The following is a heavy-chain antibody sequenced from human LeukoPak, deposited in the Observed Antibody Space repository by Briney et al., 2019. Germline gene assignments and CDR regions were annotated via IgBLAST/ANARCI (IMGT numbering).Heavy chain of an antibody. Sequence: SETLSLTCTVSGGSISSGGYYWSWMRQHPGKGLEWIGYIYYSGSTYYNPSLKSRVTLSVDTSKNQFSLKLSSVTAADTAVYYCARLGGLAAAGVRYFDYWGQGTLVTVSS. V-gene: IGHV4-31*03. J-gene: IGHJ4*02. CDR1: GGSISSGGYY. D-gene: IGHD6-13*01. CDR3: ARLGGLAAAGVRYFDY. CDR2: IYYSGST.